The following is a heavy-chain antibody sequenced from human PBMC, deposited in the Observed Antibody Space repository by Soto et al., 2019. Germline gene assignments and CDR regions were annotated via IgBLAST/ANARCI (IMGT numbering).Heavy chain of an antibody. CDR1: GFNFRNFE. J-gene: IGHJ1*01. D-gene: IGHD3-9*01. Sequence: GGSLRLSCPASGFNFRNFEMNWGRKAPGKGLGWVSYISSTGVTTYYAGAVEGQFTTSRDNAKSSLFLHLRSLRVEDTAIYYCARYGTRSDWWGLGTQVTVSS. V-gene: IGHV3-48*03. CDR2: ISSTGVTT. CDR3: ARYGTRSDW.